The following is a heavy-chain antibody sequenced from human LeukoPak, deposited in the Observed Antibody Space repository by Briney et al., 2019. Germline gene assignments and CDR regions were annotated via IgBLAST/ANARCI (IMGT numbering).Heavy chain of an antibody. CDR3: AKGRWALFDC. Sequence: SQTLSLTCDISGDSVSSNSAAWNWIRQSPLRGLEWQGRTYYRSKWYNDYAVSLKSRMTINADTSKNQFSLQLNSVTPEDTAVYYCAKGRWALFDCWGQGTLVIVSS. J-gene: IGHJ4*02. CDR2: TYYRSKWYN. CDR1: GDSVSSNSAA. V-gene: IGHV6-1*01. D-gene: IGHD3-10*01.